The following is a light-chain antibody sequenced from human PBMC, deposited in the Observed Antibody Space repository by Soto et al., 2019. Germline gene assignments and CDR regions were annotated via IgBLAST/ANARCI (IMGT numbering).Light chain of an antibody. CDR3: ATWDDSLSAPVV. J-gene: IGLJ7*01. CDR2: KNS. V-gene: IGLV1-47*01. CDR1: GSNIGSNF. Sequence: VLTQPPSASGTPGQRVTISCSGSGSNIGSNFVYWYQQLPGTAPKLLIYKNSQRPSGVPDRFFGSKSGTSASLAIAGLRSEDEADYYCATWDDSLSAPVVFGGGTQLTVL.